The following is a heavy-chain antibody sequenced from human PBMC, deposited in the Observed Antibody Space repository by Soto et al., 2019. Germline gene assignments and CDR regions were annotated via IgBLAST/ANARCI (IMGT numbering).Heavy chain of an antibody. V-gene: IGHV3-53*02. Sequence: EVQLVETGGGLIQPGGSLRLSCAASGLTVRSNYMSWVRQAPGKGLEWVSLIFCGGSTYYADSVKGRFTISRDNSKNMVYLQMNSLRAEDTAVYYCAGEVGSGGWYYYYFGMDAWGQGTTVTVSS. CDR3: AGEVGSGGWYYYYFGMDA. J-gene: IGHJ6*02. CDR2: IFCGGST. D-gene: IGHD6-19*01. CDR1: GLTVRSNY.